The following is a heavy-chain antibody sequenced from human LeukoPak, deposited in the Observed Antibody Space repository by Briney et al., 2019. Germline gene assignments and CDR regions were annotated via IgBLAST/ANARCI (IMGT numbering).Heavy chain of an antibody. Sequence: GESLKISCKGSGYSFTSYWIGWVRQMPGKGLEWMGIIYPGDSDTRYSPSFQGQVTISADKSISTAYLQWSSLKAWGTAMYYCARQNYDFWSGYDYYYYMDVWGKGTTVTAYS. D-gene: IGHD3-3*01. V-gene: IGHV5-51*01. CDR1: GYSFTSYW. J-gene: IGHJ6*03. CDR2: IYPGDSDT. CDR3: ARQNYDFWSGYDYYYYMDV.